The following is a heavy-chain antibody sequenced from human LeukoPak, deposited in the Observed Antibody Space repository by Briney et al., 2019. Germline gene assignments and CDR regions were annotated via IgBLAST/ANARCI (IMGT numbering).Heavy chain of an antibody. J-gene: IGHJ6*02. CDR2: ISNSGST. CDR3: GTADQVHRDRYGMDV. D-gene: IGHD2-21*02. CDR1: GASITSYY. Sequence: SETLSLTCTVSGASITSYYSSWIRQPPGKGLEWIGYISNSGSTDYIPSLKRRATISVDKSKNQFSLKLSSVPAADTAVYYRGTADQVHRDRYGMDVWGQGTTVTVSS. V-gene: IGHV4-4*08.